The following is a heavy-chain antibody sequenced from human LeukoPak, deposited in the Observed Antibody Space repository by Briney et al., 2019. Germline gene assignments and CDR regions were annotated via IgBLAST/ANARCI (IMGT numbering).Heavy chain of an antibody. CDR1: GFTFSSYA. Sequence: GGSLRLSCAASGFTFSSYAMSWVRQAPGKGLEWVSAISGSGGSTYYADSVKGRFTISRDNSKNTLYLQMNSLRAEDTAVYYCAKDVLRFLEWLDYFDYWGQGTPVTVSS. J-gene: IGHJ4*02. D-gene: IGHD3-3*01. CDR3: AKDVLRFLEWLDYFDY. CDR2: ISGSGGST. V-gene: IGHV3-23*01.